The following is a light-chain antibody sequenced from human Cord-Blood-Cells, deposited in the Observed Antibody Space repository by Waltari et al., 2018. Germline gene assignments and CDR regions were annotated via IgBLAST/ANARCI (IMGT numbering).Light chain of an antibody. CDR2: DVS. CDR1: SSDVGGYNY. Sequence: QSALTQPRSVSGSPGQSVTIPCTGTSSDVGGYNYVSWYQQHPGKAPKPMIYDVSKRPSGVPDRFSGSKSGNTASLTISGLQAEDEADYYCCSYAGSYDVVFGGGTKLTVL. CDR3: CSYAGSYDVV. J-gene: IGLJ2*01. V-gene: IGLV2-11*01.